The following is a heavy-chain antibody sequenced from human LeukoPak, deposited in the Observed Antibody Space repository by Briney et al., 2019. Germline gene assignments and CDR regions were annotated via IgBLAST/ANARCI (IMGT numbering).Heavy chain of an antibody. CDR3: AASYYYYSSGPRPYYFDF. CDR2: IYYSGST. V-gene: IGHV4-59*08. D-gene: IGHD3-22*01. J-gene: IGHJ4*02. CDR1: GGSISTYY. Sequence: PSETLPLTCTVSGGSISTYYWSWIRQPPGKGLEWIGYIYYSGSTNYNPSLKSRVTISVDTSKNQFSLKLSSVTAADTAVYYCAASYYYYSSGPRPYYFDFWGQGTLVTVSS.